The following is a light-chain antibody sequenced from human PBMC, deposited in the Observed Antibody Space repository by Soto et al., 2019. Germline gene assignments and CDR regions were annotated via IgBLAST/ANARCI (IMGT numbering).Light chain of an antibody. CDR2: LEGSGSY. CDR1: SGHGSYI. CDR3: ETWDSNTWV. J-gene: IGLJ3*02. V-gene: IGLV4-60*02. Sequence: QSVLTQSSSASASLGSSVKLTCTLSSGHGSYIIAWHQQQPGKAPRYLMKLEGSGSYNKGSGVPDRFSGSSSGADRYLTISNLQFEDEADYYCETWDSNTWVFGGGTKVTVL.